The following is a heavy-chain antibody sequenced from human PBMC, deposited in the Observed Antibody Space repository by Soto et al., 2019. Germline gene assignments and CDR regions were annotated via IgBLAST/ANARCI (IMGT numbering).Heavy chain of an antibody. Sequence: GGSLRLSCEASGFTISECSMNWVRQAPGKGLEWLAYITIRTGNVLYADSVRGRFTISADNAENSVILQMNSLRDEDSAVYFCVRDRDLYRDMFHAELRGQGTLVTVYS. CDR1: GFTISECS. D-gene: IGHD3-10*02. CDR3: VRDRDLYRDMFHAEL. J-gene: IGHJ4*01. CDR2: ITIRTGNV. V-gene: IGHV3-48*02.